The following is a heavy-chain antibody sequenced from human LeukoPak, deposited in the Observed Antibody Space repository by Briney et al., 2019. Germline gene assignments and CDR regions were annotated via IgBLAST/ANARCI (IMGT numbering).Heavy chain of an antibody. CDR2: INACIGNT. Sequence: GASVKVSCKASGYTFTSYAMQWVRQAPGQRLEWMGGINACIGNTKYSQKFQGRVTITRDTSASTAYMELSSLRSEDTVVYYCARPLCSGGSCYFDHWGQGTLVTVSS. D-gene: IGHD2-15*01. V-gene: IGHV1-3*01. CDR3: ARPLCSGGSCYFDH. CDR1: GYTFTSYA. J-gene: IGHJ4*02.